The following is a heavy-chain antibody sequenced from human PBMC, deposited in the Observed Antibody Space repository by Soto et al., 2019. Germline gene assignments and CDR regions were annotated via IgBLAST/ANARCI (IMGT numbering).Heavy chain of an antibody. D-gene: IGHD2-2*01. Sequence: SESLSLTCTVSGGSISSGGYYWSWIRQHPGKGLEWIGYIYYSGSTYYNPSLKSRVTISVDTSKNQFSLKLSSVTAADTAVYYCARSSTSANYFDYWGQGTLVTVSS. J-gene: IGHJ4*02. V-gene: IGHV4-31*03. CDR3: ARSSTSANYFDY. CDR1: GGSISSGGYY. CDR2: IYYSGST.